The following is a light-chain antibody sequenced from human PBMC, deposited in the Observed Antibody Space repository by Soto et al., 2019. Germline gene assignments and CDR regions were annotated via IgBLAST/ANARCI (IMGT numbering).Light chain of an antibody. CDR3: QQYNNWPRI. Sequence: ETVMTQSAAALSVSVGERVTLSCRASQSVSTNLAWYQQRPGQAPRLLIHDASTRATGVPDRISGSGSGTDFTLTISSLQSEDFAIYYCQQYNNWPRIFGQGTKLEIK. V-gene: IGKV3-15*01. CDR2: DAS. J-gene: IGKJ2*01. CDR1: QSVSTN.